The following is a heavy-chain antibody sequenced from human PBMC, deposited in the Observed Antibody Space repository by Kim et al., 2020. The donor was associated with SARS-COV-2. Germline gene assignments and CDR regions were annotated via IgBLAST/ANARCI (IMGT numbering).Heavy chain of an antibody. J-gene: IGHJ5*02. CDR2: IYYSGST. V-gene: IGHV4-39*01. CDR3: ARPTYEGIAARPVWFDP. D-gene: IGHD6-6*01. Sequence: SETLSLTCTVSGGSISSSSYYWGWIRQPPGQGLEWNGSIYYSGSTYYNPSLKSRVTISVDTSQNQFSLNLSSVTAADTAVYYCARPTYEGIAARPVWFDP. CDR1: GGSISSSSYY.